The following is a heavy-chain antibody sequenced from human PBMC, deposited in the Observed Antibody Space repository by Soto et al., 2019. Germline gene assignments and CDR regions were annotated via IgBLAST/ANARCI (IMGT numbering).Heavy chain of an antibody. D-gene: IGHD2-8*02. J-gene: IGHJ6*02. CDR3: TRRPLLEVNGMDV. CDR2: ISIDGRST. CDR1: GFTFSSYW. V-gene: IGHV3-74*01. Sequence: EVQLLESGGGLVQSGGSLRLSCAASGFTFSSYWMFWVRQAPGKGLVWVSRISIDGRSTNYADSVKGRFTISRDNAKNTLYLQMSSLRAVDTAVYYCTRRPLLEVNGMDVWGPGTTV.